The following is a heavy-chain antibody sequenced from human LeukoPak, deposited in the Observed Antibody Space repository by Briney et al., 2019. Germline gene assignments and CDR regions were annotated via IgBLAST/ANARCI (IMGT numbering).Heavy chain of an antibody. D-gene: IGHD3-22*01. J-gene: IGHJ4*02. Sequence: GGSLRLSCAASGFTFSTYTMNWVRQAPGKGLEWVSSISSSSIYIHYAGSVKGRFTTSRDNANNSLYLQMNSLRAEDTAVYYCARVDGGYYNYLDCWGRGTLVTVAS. CDR2: ISSSSIYI. V-gene: IGHV3-21*01. CDR3: ARVDGGYYNYLDC. CDR1: GFTFSTYT.